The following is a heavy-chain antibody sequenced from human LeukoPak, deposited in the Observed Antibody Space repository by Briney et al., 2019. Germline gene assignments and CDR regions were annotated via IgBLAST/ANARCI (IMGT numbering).Heavy chain of an antibody. J-gene: IGHJ4*02. D-gene: IGHD4-17*01. CDR2: ISSNGGST. V-gene: IGHV3-64*01. CDR1: GFTFSYYG. Sequence: PGGSLRLSCAASGFTFSYYGMHWVRQAPGKGLEYVSAISSNGGSTYYANSVKGRFTISRDNSKNTLYLQMGSLRAEDMAVYYCARTGDYEVVFDYWGQGTLVTVSS. CDR3: ARTGDYEVVFDY.